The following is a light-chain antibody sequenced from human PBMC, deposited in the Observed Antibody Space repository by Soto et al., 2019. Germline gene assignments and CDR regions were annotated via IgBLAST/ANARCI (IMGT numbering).Light chain of an antibody. Sequence: QSALTQPPSVSGSLGQSVTISCTGTSSDVGSYNRVSWYQQFPGTAPKLMIYEVSNRPSGVPDRFSGSKSGNTASLTISGLQAEDEADYYCSSCTSSSTWVFGGGTKLTVL. J-gene: IGLJ3*02. CDR3: SSCTSSSTWV. CDR1: SSDVGSYNR. V-gene: IGLV2-18*02. CDR2: EVS.